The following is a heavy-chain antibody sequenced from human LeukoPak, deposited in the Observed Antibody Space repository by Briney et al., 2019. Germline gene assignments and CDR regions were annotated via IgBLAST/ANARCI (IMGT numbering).Heavy chain of an antibody. CDR1: GGSISSYY. D-gene: IGHD4-17*01. V-gene: IGHV4-59*01. Sequence: NPSETLSLTCTVSGGSISSYYWSWIRQPPGKGLEWIGYIYYSGSTNYNPSLKSRVTISVDTSKNQFSLKLSSVTAADTAVYYCASQTPLRRGRYMDVWGKGTTVTVSS. CDR2: IYYSGST. CDR3: ASQTPLRRGRYMDV. J-gene: IGHJ6*03.